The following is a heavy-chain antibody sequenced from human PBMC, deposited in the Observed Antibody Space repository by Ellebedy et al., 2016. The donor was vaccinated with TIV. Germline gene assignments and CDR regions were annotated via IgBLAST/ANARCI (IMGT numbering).Heavy chain of an antibody. V-gene: IGHV3-49*04. CDR1: GFTFGDYA. CDR2: IRSKAYGGTT. D-gene: IGHD3-10*01. Sequence: PGGSLGLSCTASGFTFGDYAMSRVRQAPGKGLEWVGFIRSKAYGGTTEYAASVKGRFTISRDDSKSIAYLQMNSLKTEDTAVYYCTRDAGSGSYYLIDYWGQGTLVTVSS. CDR3: TRDAGSGSYYLIDY. J-gene: IGHJ4*02.